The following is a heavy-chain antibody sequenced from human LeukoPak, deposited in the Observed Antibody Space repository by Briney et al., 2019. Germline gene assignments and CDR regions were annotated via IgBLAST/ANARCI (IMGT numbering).Heavy chain of an antibody. CDR3: ARGDRDPAYGSGSYFCY. J-gene: IGHJ4*02. V-gene: IGHV3-23*01. CDR2: ISGSGGST. Sequence: GGSLRLSCAASGFTFSSYGMSWVRQAPGKGLEWVSAISGSGGSTYYADSVKGRFTISRDNSKNTLYLQMNSLRAEDTAVYYCARGDRDPAYGSGSYFCYWGQGTLVTVSS. CDR1: GFTFSSYG. D-gene: IGHD3-10*01.